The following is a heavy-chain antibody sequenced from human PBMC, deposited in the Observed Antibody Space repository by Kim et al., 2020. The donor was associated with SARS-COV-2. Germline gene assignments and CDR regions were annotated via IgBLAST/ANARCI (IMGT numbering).Heavy chain of an antibody. CDR2: ISYDGSNK. CDR3: ARGLLAYCGGDCLGYYGMDV. V-gene: IGHV3-30*04. J-gene: IGHJ6*02. Sequence: GGSLRLSCAASGFTFSSYAMHWVRQAPGKGLEWVAVISYDGSNKYYADSVKGRFTISRDNSKNTLYLQMNSLRAEDTAVYYCARGLLAYCGGDCLGYYGMDVWGQGTTVTVSS. D-gene: IGHD2-21*02. CDR1: GFTFSSYA.